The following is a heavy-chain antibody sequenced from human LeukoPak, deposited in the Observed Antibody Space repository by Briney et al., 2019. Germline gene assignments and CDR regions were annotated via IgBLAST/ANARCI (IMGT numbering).Heavy chain of an antibody. CDR3: AKDSGSSWTGALDN. D-gene: IGHD6-13*01. Sequence: GGSLRLSCAASGFSFDDYAMHWVRQAPGKGLEWVSGISWNSGNIGYADSVKGRFTISRDNAKNSLYLQMNSLRAEDTAFYYCAKDSGSSWTGALDNWGQGTLVTVSS. CDR1: GFSFDDYA. V-gene: IGHV3-9*01. J-gene: IGHJ4*02. CDR2: ISWNSGNI.